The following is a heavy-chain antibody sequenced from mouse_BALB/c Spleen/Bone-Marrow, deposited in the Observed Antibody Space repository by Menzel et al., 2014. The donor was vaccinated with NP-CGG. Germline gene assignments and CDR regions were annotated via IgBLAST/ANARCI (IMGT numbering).Heavy chain of an antibody. Sequence: VKLMESGPGLVAPSQSLSITCTVSGFSLTGFGINWIRQPPGKGLEWLGMIWGDGTTDYNSALKSRLSIKKDNSKSQVYLKMNRLQAGDTARYYCAREKYGNYYAMDYWGQGTSVTVSS. J-gene: IGHJ4*01. CDR2: IWGDGTT. D-gene: IGHD2-10*02. V-gene: IGHV2-6-7*01. CDR1: GFSLTGFG. CDR3: AREKYGNYYAMDY.